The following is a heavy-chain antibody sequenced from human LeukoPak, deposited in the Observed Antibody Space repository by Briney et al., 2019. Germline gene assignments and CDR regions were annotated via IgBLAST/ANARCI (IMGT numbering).Heavy chain of an antibody. CDR1: GFTFNNYA. CDR3: AKGGEQVSHFDY. D-gene: IGHD3-16*01. J-gene: IGHJ4*02. CDR2: ISGGGGST. V-gene: IGHV3-23*01. Sequence: GGSLRLSCAASGFTFNNYAMSWVRQAPGKGLEWVSAISGGGGSTHYADSVKGRFTISRDKSKNTLSLQMNSLRAEDTALYYYAKGGEQVSHFDYWGQGTLVTVSS.